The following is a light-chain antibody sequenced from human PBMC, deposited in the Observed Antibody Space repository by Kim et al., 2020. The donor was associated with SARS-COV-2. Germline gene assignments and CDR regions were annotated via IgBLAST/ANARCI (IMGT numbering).Light chain of an antibody. J-gene: IGLJ2*01. CDR2: GNS. Sequence: QSVLTQPPSVSGAPGQRVTISCTGSSSNIGAGYDVHWYQQLPGTAPKLLIYGNSNRPSGVPDRFSGSESGTSASLAITRLQAEDEADYYCQSYDSSLSGSVVFGGGTKVTVL. CDR1: SSNIGAGYD. CDR3: QSYDSSLSGSVV. V-gene: IGLV1-40*01.